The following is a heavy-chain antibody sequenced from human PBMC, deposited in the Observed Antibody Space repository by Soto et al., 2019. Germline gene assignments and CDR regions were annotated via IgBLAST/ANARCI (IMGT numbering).Heavy chain of an antibody. J-gene: IGHJ5*02. CDR2: IYYSGST. D-gene: IGHD3-9*01. CDR1: GGSISSGDYY. CDR3: ARVCQDYDILTGYSPWANWFDP. V-gene: IGHV4-30-4*01. Sequence: SETLSLTCTVSGGSISSGDYYWSWIRQPPGKGLEWIGYIYYSGSTFYNPSLKSRLTISVDTSKNQFSLKLSSVAAADTAVYYCARVCQDYDILTGYSPWANWFDPWGQGTLVTVSS.